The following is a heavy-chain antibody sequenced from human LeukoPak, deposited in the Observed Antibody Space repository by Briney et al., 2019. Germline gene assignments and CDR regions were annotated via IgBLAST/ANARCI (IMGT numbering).Heavy chain of an antibody. Sequence: ASVKVSCKASGYTFTSHYMQWVRLAPGQGLEWMGIINPSGGGTNYAQKFQGRVTMTRDTSISTAYMELSRLRSDDTAVYYCARNFYFDSSGYYHYWGQGTLVTVSS. CDR3: ARNFYFDSSGYYHY. D-gene: IGHD3-22*01. J-gene: IGHJ4*02. CDR2: INPSGGGT. V-gene: IGHV1-2*02. CDR1: GYTFTSHY.